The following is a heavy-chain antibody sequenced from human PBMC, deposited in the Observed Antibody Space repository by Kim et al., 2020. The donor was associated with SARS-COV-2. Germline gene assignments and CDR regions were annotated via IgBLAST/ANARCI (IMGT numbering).Heavy chain of an antibody. V-gene: IGHV1-18*04. CDR3: VREGDAGSGSYYFAY. D-gene: IGHD5-12*01. CDR2: ISAYNGNT. CDR1: GYTFTGYG. J-gene: IGHJ4*02. Sequence: ASVKVSCKSSGYTFTGYGISWVRQAPGQGLEWMGWISAYNGNTNYVQKFRGRVTMTTDTSTSTAYMELRSLRSDDTAMYYCVREGDAGSGSYYFAYWGQGTLVTVSS.